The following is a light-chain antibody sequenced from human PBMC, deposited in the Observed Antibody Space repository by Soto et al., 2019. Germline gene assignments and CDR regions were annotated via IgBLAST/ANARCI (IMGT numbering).Light chain of an antibody. Sequence: DIHMTQSPSTLSASVGDRITITCRASQSVSRRLAWFQQKPGKAPKLLIYDASSLESGVPSRFSGRGSGTEFTLTISSLQPDDCATYYCHTYTSYSKHNCGQETKVDI. CDR1: QSVSRR. CDR2: DAS. V-gene: IGKV1-5*01. J-gene: IGKJ2*01. CDR3: HTYTSYSKHN.